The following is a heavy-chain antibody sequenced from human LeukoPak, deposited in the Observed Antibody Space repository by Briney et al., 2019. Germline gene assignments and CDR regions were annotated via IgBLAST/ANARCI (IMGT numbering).Heavy chain of an antibody. D-gene: IGHD6-19*01. CDR1: GFTFSSYA. V-gene: IGHV3-30-3*01. CDR3: ARDLRAVAGLFDY. CDR2: ISYDGSNK. J-gene: IGHJ4*02. Sequence: GGSLRLSCAASGFTFSSYAMHWVRQAPGKGLEWVAVISYDGSNKYYADSVKGRFTISRDNSKNTLYLQMNSLRAEDTAVYYCARDLRAVAGLFDYWGQGTLVTVSP.